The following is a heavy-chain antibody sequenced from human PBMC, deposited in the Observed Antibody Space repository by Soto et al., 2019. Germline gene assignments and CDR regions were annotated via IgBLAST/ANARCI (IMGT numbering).Heavy chain of an antibody. CDR1: GASISSYY. CDR2: IYLGGSI. D-gene: IGHD4-17*01. CDR3: ARSQTTVTSYDY. J-gene: IGHJ4*02. Sequence: SETLSLTCSVSGASISSYYYTWIRQTPGKGLEWIGYIYLGGSINYNPSFKSRVTISVDRSKNQFSLKLSSVTAADTAVYYCARSQTTVTSYDYWGQGTLVTVSS. V-gene: IGHV4-59*12.